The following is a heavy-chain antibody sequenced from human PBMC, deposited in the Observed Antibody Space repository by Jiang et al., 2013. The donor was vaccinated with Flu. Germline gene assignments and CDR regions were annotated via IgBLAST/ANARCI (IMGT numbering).Heavy chain of an antibody. CDR3: ARESVVVVPAAMGYYYYGMDV. Sequence: GAEVKKPGESLRISCKGSGYSFTSYWISWVRQMPGKGLEWMGRIDPSDSYTNYSPSFQGHVTISADKSISTAYLQWSSLKASDTAMYYCARESVVVVPAAMGYYYYGMDVWGKGTTVTVSS. CDR1: GYSFTSYW. D-gene: IGHD2-2*01. CDR2: IDPSDSYT. J-gene: IGHJ6*04. V-gene: IGHV5-10-1*01.